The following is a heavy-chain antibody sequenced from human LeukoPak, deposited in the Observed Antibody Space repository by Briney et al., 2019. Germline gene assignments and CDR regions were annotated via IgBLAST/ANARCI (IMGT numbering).Heavy chain of an antibody. J-gene: IGHJ4*02. V-gene: IGHV4-39*01. CDR1: GGSISSSSYY. Sequence: PSGTLSLTCTVSGGSISSSSYYWGWIRQPPGKGLEWIGSIYYSGSTYYNPSLKSRVTISVDTSKNQFSLKLSSVTAADTAVYYCARRDSGYFPFDYWGQGTLVTVSS. CDR3: ARRDSGYFPFDY. D-gene: IGHD3-22*01. CDR2: IYYSGST.